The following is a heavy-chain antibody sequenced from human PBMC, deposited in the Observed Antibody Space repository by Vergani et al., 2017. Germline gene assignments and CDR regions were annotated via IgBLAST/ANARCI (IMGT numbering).Heavy chain of an antibody. CDR1: GFTFSDYY. D-gene: IGHD4-17*01. CDR2: ISSSGSTI. CDR3: AGDYGDPIYYYYGMDV. Sequence: QVQLVESGGGLVKPGGSLRLSCAASGFTFSDYYMSWIRQAPGKGLEWVSYISSSGSTIYYADSVKGRFTISRDNAKNSLYLQMNRLRAEDKAVYYCAGDYGDPIYYYYGMDVWGQGTTVTVSS. J-gene: IGHJ6*02. V-gene: IGHV3-11*01.